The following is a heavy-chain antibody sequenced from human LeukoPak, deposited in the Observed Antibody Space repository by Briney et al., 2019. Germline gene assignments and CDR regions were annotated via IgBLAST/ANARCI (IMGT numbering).Heavy chain of an antibody. CDR2: IYYGGST. CDR1: GGPISSSSYY. CDR3: AGQGRPGFASGY. J-gene: IGHJ4*02. Sequence: SETLSLTCTVSGGPISSSSYYWGWIRQPPGKGLEWIGSIYYGGSTFYNPSLKSRVTISVDTSKNQFSLKLSSVTAADTAVYYCAGQGRPGFASGYWGQGTLVTVSS. V-gene: IGHV4-39*01. D-gene: IGHD3-10*01.